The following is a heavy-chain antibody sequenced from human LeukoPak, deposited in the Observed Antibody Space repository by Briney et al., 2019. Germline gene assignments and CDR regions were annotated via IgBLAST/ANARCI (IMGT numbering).Heavy chain of an antibody. J-gene: IGHJ4*02. Sequence: ASVKVSCKASGYTFTSYYMHWVRQAPGQGLEWMGIINPSGGSTSYAQKFQGRVTMTRDTSTSTVYMELSSLRSEDTAVYYCAKDPNRWQQAPFYFDYWGQGTLVTVSS. V-gene: IGHV1-46*01. CDR1: GYTFTSYY. D-gene: IGHD5-24*01. CDR2: INPSGGST. CDR3: AKDPNRWQQAPFYFDY.